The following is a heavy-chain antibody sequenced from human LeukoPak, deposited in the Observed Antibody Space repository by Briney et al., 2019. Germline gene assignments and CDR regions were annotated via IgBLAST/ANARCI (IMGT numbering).Heavy chain of an antibody. Sequence: GRSLRLSCAASGFTFSHYNMHWFRQAPGKGLEWVAVLWFDETTHFYADSVKGRFTISRDNSKNTLFLQMNSLRAEDTGIYYCARDAPAADAFDIWGQGTMVTVSS. V-gene: IGHV3-33*01. CDR3: ARDAPAADAFDI. CDR2: LWFDETTH. D-gene: IGHD6-25*01. J-gene: IGHJ3*02. CDR1: GFTFSHYN.